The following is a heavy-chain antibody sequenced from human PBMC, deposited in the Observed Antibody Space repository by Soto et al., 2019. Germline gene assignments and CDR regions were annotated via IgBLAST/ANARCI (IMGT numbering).Heavy chain of an antibody. CDR2: IIPIFGTT. CDR1: GGTFTNYA. V-gene: IGHV1-69*13. CDR3: ARVDYTCRDRDWYDC. D-gene: IGHD3-3*01. Sequence: GASVKVSCKASGGTFTNYAVSWVRQAPGQGLEWMGDIIPIFGTTNYAQKFQGRVTVAADESTSTGYMELTNLRSEDTALYYCARVDYTCRDRDWYDCWGPGSLVIGSS. J-gene: IGHJ5*01.